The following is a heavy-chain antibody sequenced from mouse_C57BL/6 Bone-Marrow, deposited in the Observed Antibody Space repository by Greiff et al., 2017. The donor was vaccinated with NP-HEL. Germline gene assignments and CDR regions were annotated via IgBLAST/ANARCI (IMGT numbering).Heavy chain of an antibody. J-gene: IGHJ2*01. Sequence: QVQLQQSGPELVKPGASVKISCKASGYAFSSSWMNWVKQRPGKGLEWIGRIYPGDGDTNYNGKFKGKATLTADKSSSTAYMQLSSLTSEDSAVYFCASLLPYYIDYWGQGTTLTVSS. CDR3: ASLLPYYIDY. CDR2: IYPGDGDT. V-gene: IGHV1-82*01. CDR1: GYAFSSSW. D-gene: IGHD2-10*01.